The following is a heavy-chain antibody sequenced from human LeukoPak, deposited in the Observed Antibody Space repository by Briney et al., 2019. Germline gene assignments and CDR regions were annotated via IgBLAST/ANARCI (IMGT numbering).Heavy chain of an antibody. D-gene: IGHD6-13*01. V-gene: IGHV1-24*01. CDR2: FDPEDGET. J-gene: IGHJ5*02. Sequence: GASVKVSCKVSGYTLTELSMHWVRQAPGKGLVWMGGFDPEDGETIYAQKFQGRVTMTEDTSTDTAYMELSSLRSEDTAVYYCATGGAAAGLNWFDPWDQGTLVTVSS. CDR3: ATGGAAAGLNWFDP. CDR1: GYTLTELS.